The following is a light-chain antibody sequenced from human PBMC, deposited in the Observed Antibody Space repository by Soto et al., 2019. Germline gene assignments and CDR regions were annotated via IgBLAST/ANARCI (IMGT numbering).Light chain of an antibody. J-gene: IGKJ4*01. CDR2: DAS. CDR3: QQRGNWPWLT. V-gene: IGKV3-11*01. Sequence: EIVLKQSPGTLSLSPGERATLSCRASQSVNNYLAWYQQKPGQAPRLLIYDASNRATGIPARFSDSGSGTDFTLTISSLEPEDFAVYYCQQRGNWPWLTFGGGTRVEIK. CDR1: QSVNNY.